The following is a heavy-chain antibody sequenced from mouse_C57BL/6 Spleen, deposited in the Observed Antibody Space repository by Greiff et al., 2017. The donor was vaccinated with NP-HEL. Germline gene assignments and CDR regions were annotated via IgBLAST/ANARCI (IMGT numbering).Heavy chain of an antibody. J-gene: IGHJ2*01. CDR1: GYAFTNYL. D-gene: IGHD3-2*02. Sequence: QVQLKESGAELVRPGTSVKVSCKASGYAFTNYLIEWVKQRPGQGLEWIGVINPGSGGTNYNEKFKGKATLTADKSSSTAYMQLSSLTSEDSAVYFCARSDSSGYGYWGQGTTLTVSS. CDR2: INPGSGGT. V-gene: IGHV1-54*01. CDR3: ARSDSSGYGY.